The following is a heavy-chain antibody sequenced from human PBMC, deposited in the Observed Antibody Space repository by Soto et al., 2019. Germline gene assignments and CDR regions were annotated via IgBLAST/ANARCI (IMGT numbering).Heavy chain of an antibody. CDR3: AKDAVAGDGVWLAHA. CDR2: VYGSGRGI. Sequence: EVQLLESGGGLVQPGGSLRLSCVASGFTFSSYAMIWIRQVPGKGLEWVSGVYGSGRGIHYADYVRGRFTISRDNSAYAMYLQMNTLRVEDTAVYYCAKDAVAGDGVWLAHAWGRGTAVTVSS. D-gene: IGHD4-17*01. J-gene: IGHJ5*02. V-gene: IGHV3-23*01. CDR1: GFTFSSYA.